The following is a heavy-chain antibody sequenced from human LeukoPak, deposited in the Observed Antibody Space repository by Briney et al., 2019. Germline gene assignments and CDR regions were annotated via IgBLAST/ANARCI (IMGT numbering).Heavy chain of an antibody. Sequence: GGSLKLSCAASGFTFSGSIMHWVRQTSGKGLEWVGRIRSRANSYATTYAASVKGRFTISRDDSKNTAYLQMNSLKTEDTAVYYCARPRDSGYDFDYWGQGTLVTVSS. J-gene: IGHJ4*02. CDR2: IRSRANSYAT. CDR3: ARPRDSGYDFDY. CDR1: GFTFSGSI. D-gene: IGHD5-12*01. V-gene: IGHV3-73*01.